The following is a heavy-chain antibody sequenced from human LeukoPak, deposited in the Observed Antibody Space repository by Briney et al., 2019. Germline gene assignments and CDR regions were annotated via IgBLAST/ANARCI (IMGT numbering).Heavy chain of an antibody. CDR1: GFTFRDYA. CDR3: ARRPRGYALDV. CDR2: ISTDSINK. J-gene: IGHJ3*01. V-gene: IGHV3-30*04. Sequence: GGSLRLSCTASGFTFRDYAMHWVRQAPGKGLEWVALISTDSINKYYADSVAGRFTVSRDDSNNTLFLHLDTLKTEDTAVYFCARRPRGYALDVWGQGTMVIVS.